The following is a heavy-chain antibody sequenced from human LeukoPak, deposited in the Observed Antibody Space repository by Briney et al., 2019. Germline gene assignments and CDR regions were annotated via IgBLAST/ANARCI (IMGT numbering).Heavy chain of an antibody. V-gene: IGHV3-23*01. D-gene: IGHD3-22*01. CDR3: AKATYYYDSSGYYSLDY. CDR2: ISGSGGST. Sequence: GGSLRLSCAASGFTFSSYAMSWVRQAPGKGLEWVSAISGSGGSTYYADSVKGRFTISRDNSKNTLYLQMNSLRAEDTAVYYCAKATYYYDSSGYYSLDYWGQGTLVTVSS. CDR1: GFTFSSYA. J-gene: IGHJ4*02.